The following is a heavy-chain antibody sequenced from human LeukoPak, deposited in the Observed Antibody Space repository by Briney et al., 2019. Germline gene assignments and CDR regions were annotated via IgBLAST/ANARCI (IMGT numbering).Heavy chain of an antibody. J-gene: IGHJ4*02. D-gene: IGHD1-26*01. CDR2: INGDGSVK. V-gene: IGHV3-7*03. CDR3: AKAHFGVGATHYFDS. CDR1: GFTFYDYG. Sequence: GGSLRLSCAASGFTFYDYGMSWVRQAPGKGLEWLTNINGDGSVKHYVDSVRGRFTISRDNSKNTLYLQMNSLRTEDTAVYYCAKAHFGVGATHYFDSWGQGTLVTVSS.